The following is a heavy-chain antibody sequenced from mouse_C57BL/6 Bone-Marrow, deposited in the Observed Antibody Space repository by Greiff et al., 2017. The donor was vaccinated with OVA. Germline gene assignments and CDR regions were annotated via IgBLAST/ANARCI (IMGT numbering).Heavy chain of an antibody. Sequence: VQLQQPGAELVKPGASVKLSCKASGYTFTSYWMHWVKRRPGQGLEWIGMIHPNSGSTNYNEKFKSKATLTVDKSSSTAYMQLSSLTSEDSAVYYCARSRQLRLRFAYWGQGTLVTVSA. D-gene: IGHD3-2*02. J-gene: IGHJ3*01. CDR1: GYTFTSYW. CDR3: ARSRQLRLRFAY. CDR2: IHPNSGST. V-gene: IGHV1-64*01.